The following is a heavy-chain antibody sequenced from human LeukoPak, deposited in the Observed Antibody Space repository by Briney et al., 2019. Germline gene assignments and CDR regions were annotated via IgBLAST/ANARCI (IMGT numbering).Heavy chain of an antibody. Sequence: GGSLRLSCAASGFTFSSYAMHWVRQAPGKGLEWVAVISYDGSNKYYAESVKGRFTMSRDTSKNTLHLEMSSLRAEDTAVYYCARDTLQLGSHYNWCDPWGQGTLVTDSS. D-gene: IGHD4-11*01. CDR2: ISYDGSNK. V-gene: IGHV3-30-3*01. CDR1: GFTFSSYA. CDR3: ARDTLQLGSHYNWCDP. J-gene: IGHJ5*02.